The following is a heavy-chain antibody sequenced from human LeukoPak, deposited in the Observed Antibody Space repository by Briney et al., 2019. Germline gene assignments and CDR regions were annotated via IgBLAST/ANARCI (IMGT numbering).Heavy chain of an antibody. CDR3: ARVPLMYYYGSGSDYFDY. CDR2: IRYDGSDK. CDR1: GFTFSTYG. Sequence: PGGSLRLSCSASGFTFSTYGMHWVRQAPGKGLEWVAFIRYDGSDKYYADSVKGRFTISRDNSKNTLYLQMNSLRAEDTAVYYCARVPLMYYYGSGSDYFDYWGQGTLVTVSS. D-gene: IGHD3-10*01. J-gene: IGHJ4*02. V-gene: IGHV3-30*02.